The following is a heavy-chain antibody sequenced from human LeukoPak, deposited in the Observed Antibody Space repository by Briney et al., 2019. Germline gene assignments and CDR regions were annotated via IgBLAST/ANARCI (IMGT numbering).Heavy chain of an antibody. V-gene: IGHV4-39*01. CDR3: ASGNYYYYYYMDV. CDR1: GGSISSSSYY. J-gene: IGHJ6*03. Sequence: KPSETLSLTYTVSGGSISSSSYYWGWIRQPPGKGLEWIGSIYYSGSTYYNPSLKSRVTISVDTSKNQFSLKLSSVTAADTAVYYCASGNYYYYYYMDVWGKGTTVTVSS. CDR2: IYYSGST. D-gene: IGHD1-1*01.